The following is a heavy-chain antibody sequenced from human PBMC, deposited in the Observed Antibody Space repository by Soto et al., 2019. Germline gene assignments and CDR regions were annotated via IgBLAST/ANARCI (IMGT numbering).Heavy chain of an antibody. J-gene: IGHJ4*02. CDR1: GFTFSSYA. CDR3: AREPYSSSWLYYFDY. Sequence: GGSLRLSCAASGFTFSSYAMHWVRQAPGKGLEWVAVISYDGSNKYYADSVKGRFTISRDNSKNTLYLQMNSLRAEDTAVYYCAREPYSSSWLYYFDYWGQGTLVTVSS. CDR2: ISYDGSNK. V-gene: IGHV3-30-3*01. D-gene: IGHD6-13*01.